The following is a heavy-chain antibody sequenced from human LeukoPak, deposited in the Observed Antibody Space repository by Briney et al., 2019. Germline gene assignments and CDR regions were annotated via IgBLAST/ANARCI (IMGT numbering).Heavy chain of an antibody. CDR2: ISSSGSTI. CDR3: ARDRGIQLQVGCMDV. J-gene: IGHJ6*03. V-gene: IGHV3-48*03. D-gene: IGHD5-18*01. Sequence: GGSLRLSCAASGFTFSSYEMNWVRQAPGKGLEWVSYISSSGSTIYYADSVKGRFTISRDNAKNSLYLQMNSLRAEDTAVYYCARDRGIQLQVGCMDVWGKGTTVTISS. CDR1: GFTFSSYE.